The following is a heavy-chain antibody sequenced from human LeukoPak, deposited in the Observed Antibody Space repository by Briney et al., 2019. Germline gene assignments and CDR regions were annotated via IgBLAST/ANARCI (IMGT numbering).Heavy chain of an antibody. CDR2: ISSSSSYI. CDR3: ARDSEDYGDHGAFDI. Sequence: PGGSLRLSCAASGFTFSSYSMNWVRQAPGKGLEWVSSISSSSSYIYYADSVKGRFTISRDNAKNSLYLQMNSLRAEDTAVYYCARDSEDYGDHGAFDIWGQGTMVTVSS. J-gene: IGHJ3*02. V-gene: IGHV3-21*01. CDR1: GFTFSSYS. D-gene: IGHD4-17*01.